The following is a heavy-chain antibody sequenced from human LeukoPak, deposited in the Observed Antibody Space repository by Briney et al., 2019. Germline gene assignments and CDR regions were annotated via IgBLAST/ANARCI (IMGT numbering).Heavy chain of an antibody. V-gene: IGHV5-51*01. CDR3: VRQEGLYTYDGRGPLSYNLDV. D-gene: IGHD3-22*01. CDR2: IFPDDSDT. Sequence: GESLKISFKGSGYHFAGHWIGWVRQRPGKGPEWMGIIFPDDSDTRYSPSFQGQVSISADKSISTAYLQWNSLKASDTAIYYCVRQEGLYTYDGRGPLSYNLDVWGQGTTVIVSS. J-gene: IGHJ6*02. CDR1: GYHFAGHW.